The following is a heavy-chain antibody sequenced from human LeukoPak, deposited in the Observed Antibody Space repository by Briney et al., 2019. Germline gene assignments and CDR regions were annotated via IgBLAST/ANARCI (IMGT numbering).Heavy chain of an antibody. Sequence: SETLSLTCTVSDGSISSSSYYWGWIRQPPGKGLEWIGSTYYSGSTYYNPSLKSRVTVSVDKSKNQLSLKLSSVTAADTAVYYCARIMLGGYQLLGGRADYWGQGTLVTVSS. CDR1: DGSISSSSYY. CDR3: ARIMLGGYQLLGGRADY. D-gene: IGHD2-2*01. CDR2: TYYSGST. V-gene: IGHV4-39*07. J-gene: IGHJ4*02.